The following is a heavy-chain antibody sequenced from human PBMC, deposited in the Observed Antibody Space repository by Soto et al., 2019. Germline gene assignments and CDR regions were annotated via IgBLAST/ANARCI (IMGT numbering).Heavy chain of an antibody. D-gene: IGHD3-10*01. J-gene: IGHJ4*02. CDR3: ARTLRRGPPFDY. Sequence: SQTLSLTCHVSRNSLSSDKWWSCILQPPGRGLEWIGEIHHSGNSNYNPSLKSRVIISVDKSKNQFSLKLSSVTDADTAVYYCARTLRRGPPFDYWGQGTLVTVS. V-gene: IGHV4-4*02. CDR1: RNSLSSDKW. CDR2: IHHSGNS.